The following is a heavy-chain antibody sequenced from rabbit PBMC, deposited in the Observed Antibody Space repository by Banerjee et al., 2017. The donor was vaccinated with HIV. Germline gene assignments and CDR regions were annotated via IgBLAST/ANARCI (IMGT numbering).Heavy chain of an antibody. CDR1: GFDFSTCG. Sequence: QEQLVESGGGLVQPGGSLKLSCKASGFDFSTCGVNWVRQAPGKGLEWIACINTISGDTVYATWAKGRFTISKTSSTTVTLQMTSLTAADTATYFCARDNYDDYGDYDLWGQGTLVTVS. J-gene: IGHJ3*01. CDR2: INTISGDT. V-gene: IGHV1S45*01. CDR3: ARDNYDDYGDYDL. D-gene: IGHD2-1*01.